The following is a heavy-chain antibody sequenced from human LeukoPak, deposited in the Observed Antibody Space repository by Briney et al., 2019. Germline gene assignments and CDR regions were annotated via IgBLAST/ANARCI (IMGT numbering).Heavy chain of an antibody. D-gene: IGHD5-18*01. J-gene: IGHJ4*02. CDR2: ISAYNGNT. Sequence: ASVKVSCKASGYTFTSYGISWVRQAPGQGLEWMGWISAYNGNTNYAQKLQGRVTMTTDTSTSTAYMELRSLRSDDTAVYYCARTPPKIQLWFRLDYWGQATLVTVSS. V-gene: IGHV1-18*01. CDR3: ARTPPKIQLWFRLDY. CDR1: GYTFTSYG.